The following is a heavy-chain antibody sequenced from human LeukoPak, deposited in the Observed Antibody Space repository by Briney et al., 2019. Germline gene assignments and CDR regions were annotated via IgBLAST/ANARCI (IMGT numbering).Heavy chain of an antibody. CDR2: ISSSGSTT. CDR1: GFTFSSYE. V-gene: IGHV3-48*03. Sequence: GGSLRLSCAASGFTFSSYEMNWVRQAPGKGLEWVSYISSSGSTTYYADSVKGRFTISRDNSKNTLYLQMNSLRAEDTAVYYCAKDYATVVPYYFDYWGQGTLVTVSS. J-gene: IGHJ4*02. D-gene: IGHD4-23*01. CDR3: AKDYATVVPYYFDY.